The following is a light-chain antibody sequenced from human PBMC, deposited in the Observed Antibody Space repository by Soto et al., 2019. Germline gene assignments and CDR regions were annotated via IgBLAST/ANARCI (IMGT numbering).Light chain of an antibody. CDR2: KAS. V-gene: IGKV1-5*03. CDR3: QPFNNYPWT. CDR1: QSISNW. Sequence: DIQMTQSPSTLSASVGDRITITCRTSQSISNWMAWYQQTPGKDPTLQIYKASSLESGVPSRFSGSGSGTEFNLTISSLQPDDFATYYCQPFNNYPWTFGQGTTV. J-gene: IGKJ1*01.